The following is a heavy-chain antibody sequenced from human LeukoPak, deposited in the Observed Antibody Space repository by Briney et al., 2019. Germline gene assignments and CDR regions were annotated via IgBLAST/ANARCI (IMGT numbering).Heavy chain of an antibody. V-gene: IGHV3-30*02. CDR3: AKDKYDILTDPAFDY. CDR2: IRYDGSNK. J-gene: IGHJ4*02. D-gene: IGHD3-9*01. CDR1: GFTFSSYG. Sequence: PGGSLRLSCAASGFTFSSYGMHWVRQAPGKGLEWVAFIRYDGSNKYYADSVKGRFTISRDNSKNTLYLQMNSLRAEDTAVYYCAKDKYDILTDPAFDYWGQGTLVTVSS.